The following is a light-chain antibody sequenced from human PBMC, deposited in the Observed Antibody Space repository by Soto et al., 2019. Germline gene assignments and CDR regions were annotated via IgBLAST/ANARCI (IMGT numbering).Light chain of an antibody. V-gene: IGKV3-15*01. CDR1: QSIGIN. Sequence: EIVMTQSPATLSVSPGERATLSCRASQSIGINLAWYRQTPGQAPRLLIYGAPIRETGIPDRFSGSGAGTEFTRTISRLEPEDFAVDWCQQYDSSPRTFGQGTKVDIK. CDR3: QQYDSSPRT. CDR2: GAP. J-gene: IGKJ1*01.